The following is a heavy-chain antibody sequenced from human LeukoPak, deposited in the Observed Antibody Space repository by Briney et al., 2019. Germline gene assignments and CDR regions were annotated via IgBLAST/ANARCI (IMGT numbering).Heavy chain of an antibody. V-gene: IGHV3-74*01. CDR2: IKSDGSSI. Sequence: GGSLRLSCVASGFTFSRYWMHWVRQAPGKGLVWVSRIKSDGSSISYADSVRGRFTVSRDNAKSTLYLQMDSLRAEDTAVYYCATNTYADYVSVDIWGQGTMVTVSS. D-gene: IGHD2-2*01. J-gene: IGHJ3*02. CDR1: GFTFSRYW. CDR3: ATNTYADYVSVDI.